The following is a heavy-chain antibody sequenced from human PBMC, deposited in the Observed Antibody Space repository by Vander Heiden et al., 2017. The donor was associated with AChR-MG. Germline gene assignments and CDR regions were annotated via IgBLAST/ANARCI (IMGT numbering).Heavy chain of an antibody. Sequence: EVQLVESGGGLVKPGGSLRLSCAASGFTFSSYSMNWVRRAPGKGVEWVSSISSSSSYIYYADSVKGRFTISRDNAKNSLYLQMNSLRAEDTAVYYCARVLAPVRDIVVVVALFDYGMDVWGQGTTVTVSS. CDR2: ISSSSSYI. D-gene: IGHD2-15*01. CDR3: ARVLAPVRDIVVVVALFDYGMDV. V-gene: IGHV3-21*01. CDR1: GFTFSSYS. J-gene: IGHJ6*02.